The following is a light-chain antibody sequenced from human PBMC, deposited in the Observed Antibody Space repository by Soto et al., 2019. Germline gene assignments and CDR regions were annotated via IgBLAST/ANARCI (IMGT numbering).Light chain of an antibody. J-gene: IGKJ4*01. CDR1: QTVNSNY. CDR2: GAS. CDR3: QQYDRSPLIT. Sequence: EIVLTQSPGTLSLSPGERATLSCRAGQTVNSNYLAWYQQRAGQAPRLLIYGASTRAADIPDRFSGSGSGTDFTLTISRLEPEDFAVYYCQQYDRSPLITFGGGTKVEIK. V-gene: IGKV3-20*01.